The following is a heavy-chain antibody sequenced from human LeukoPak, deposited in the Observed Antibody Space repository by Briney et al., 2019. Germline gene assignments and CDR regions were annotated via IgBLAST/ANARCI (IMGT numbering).Heavy chain of an antibody. D-gene: IGHD3-10*01. CDR2: INSDGSST. J-gene: IGHJ4*02. Sequence: GGSLGLPCEASGFTFSSYWMHWFRQAPGKGLVGVSRINSDGSSTSYADSVKGRFTISRDNAKNTLYLQMNSLRAEDTAVYYCARDAPTMVRGVMAPDYWGQGTLVTVSS. CDR1: GFTFSSYW. CDR3: ARDAPTMVRGVMAPDY. V-gene: IGHV3-74*01.